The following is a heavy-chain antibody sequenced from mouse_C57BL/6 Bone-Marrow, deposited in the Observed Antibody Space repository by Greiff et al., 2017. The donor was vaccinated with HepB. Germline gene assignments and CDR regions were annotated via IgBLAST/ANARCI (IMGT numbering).Heavy chain of an antibody. Sequence: VQLQQPGAELVKPGASVKLSCKASGYTFTSYWMHWVKQRPGQGLEWIGMIHPNSGSTNYNEKFKSKATLTVDKSSSTAYMQLSSLTSEDSAVYYCAEDGYGYYFDYWGQGTTLTVSS. CDR3: AEDGYGYYFDY. CDR1: GYTFTSYW. J-gene: IGHJ2*01. V-gene: IGHV1-64*01. D-gene: IGHD2-2*01. CDR2: IHPNSGST.